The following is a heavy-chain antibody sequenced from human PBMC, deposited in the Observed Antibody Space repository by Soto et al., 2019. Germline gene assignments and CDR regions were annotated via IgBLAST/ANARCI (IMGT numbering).Heavy chain of an antibody. CDR2: INPNGGVT. CDR1: GDTFNDYY. Sequence: QVQLVQSGAEVKRPGASVTVSCRSSGDTFNDYYIHWVRQAPGQGLEWMGWINPNGGVTKYAQKFQGWVSMTRDTSIRTVYMQLSRLRSDDTAVYYCARESGVATATLDYYFFDMDVWGTGTTGTVSS. CDR3: ARESGVATATLDYYFFDMDV. V-gene: IGHV1-2*04. J-gene: IGHJ6*03. D-gene: IGHD5-12*01.